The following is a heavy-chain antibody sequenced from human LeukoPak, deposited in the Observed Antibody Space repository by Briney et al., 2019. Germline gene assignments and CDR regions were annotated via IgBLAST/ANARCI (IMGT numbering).Heavy chain of an antibody. V-gene: IGHV1-69*01. Sequence: SVKVSCKASGGTFSSYAISWVRQAPGQGLEWMGGIIPIFGTANYAQKFQGRVTITADESTSTAYMELSSLRSEDTAVYYCAREGNYCSGGSCYTGRFDYWGQGTLATVSS. D-gene: IGHD2-15*01. CDR3: AREGNYCSGGSCYTGRFDY. CDR1: GGTFSSYA. CDR2: IIPIFGTA. J-gene: IGHJ4*02.